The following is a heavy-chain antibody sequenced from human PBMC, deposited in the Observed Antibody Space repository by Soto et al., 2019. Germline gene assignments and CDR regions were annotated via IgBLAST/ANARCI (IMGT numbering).Heavy chain of an antibody. CDR3: ARASDGYRSGWYVGYFDH. V-gene: IGHV1-18*04. Sequence: QVQLVQSGGEVRKPGASVKVSCKASGYTFTSYGVSWVRQAPGQGLEWMGWIRGYTGYTNYAQKFQGRVTITTDTSTSTAYMELRSLISDDTAVYYCARASDGYRSGWYVGYFDHWGQGTLVTVSS. D-gene: IGHD6-19*01. CDR2: IRGYTGYT. J-gene: IGHJ4*02. CDR1: GYTFTSYG.